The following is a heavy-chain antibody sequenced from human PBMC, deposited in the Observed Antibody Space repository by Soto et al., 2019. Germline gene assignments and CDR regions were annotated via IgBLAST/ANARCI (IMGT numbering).Heavy chain of an antibody. V-gene: IGHV1-2*04. CDR1: GYTFIDFY. Sequence: ASVNVYCKSSGYTFIDFYMHWVRQAPGQGLEWMGWINPNSGGTNYAQKFQGWVTMTRDTSISTAYMELSRLRSDDTAVYYCARDGGYYYDSSGYYYYYGMDVWGQGTTVTVSS. D-gene: IGHD3-22*01. CDR2: INPNSGGT. J-gene: IGHJ6*02. CDR3: ARDGGYYYDSSGYYYYYGMDV.